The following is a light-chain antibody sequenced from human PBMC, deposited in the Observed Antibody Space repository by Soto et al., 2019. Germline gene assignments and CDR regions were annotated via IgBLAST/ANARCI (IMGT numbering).Light chain of an antibody. CDR3: QQYLTSPKT. J-gene: IGKJ1*01. Sequence: DTVLTQSPGTLSLSPGERATLSCRASQSVSSSNLAWYQQKPAQAPRLLIYAASRRAPGIPERFSGSGSGTDFTLTISRLEPEDFAVYYCQQYLTSPKTFGQGTKVEIK. CDR1: QSVSSSN. V-gene: IGKV3-20*01. CDR2: AAS.